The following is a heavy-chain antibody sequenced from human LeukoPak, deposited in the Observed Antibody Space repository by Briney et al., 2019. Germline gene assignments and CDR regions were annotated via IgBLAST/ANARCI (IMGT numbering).Heavy chain of an antibody. CDR1: GFTFSDYY. J-gene: IGHJ4*02. D-gene: IGHD4-17*01. CDR3: ARGLGYGDYASFFDY. CDR2: ISSSGSTI. Sequence: GGSLRLSCAASGFTFSDYYMSWIRQAPGKGLEWVSYISSSGSTIYYADSVKGRFTISGDNAKNSLYLQMNSLRAEDTAVYYCARGLGYGDYASFFDYWGQGTLVTVSS. V-gene: IGHV3-11*04.